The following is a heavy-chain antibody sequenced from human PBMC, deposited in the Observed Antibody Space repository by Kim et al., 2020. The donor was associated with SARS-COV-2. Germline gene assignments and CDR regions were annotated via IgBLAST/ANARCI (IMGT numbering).Heavy chain of an antibody. V-gene: IGHV3-11*06. CDR1: GFTFSDYY. CDR3: ARDGTLYCSSTSCPHYYFDY. J-gene: IGHJ4*02. Sequence: GGSLRLSCAASGFTFSDYYMSWIRQAPGKGLEWVSYISSSSSYTNYADSVKGRFTISRDNAKNSLYLQMNSLRAEDTAVYYCARDGTLYCSSTSCPHYYFDYWGQGTLVTVSS. CDR2: ISSSSSYT. D-gene: IGHD2-2*01.